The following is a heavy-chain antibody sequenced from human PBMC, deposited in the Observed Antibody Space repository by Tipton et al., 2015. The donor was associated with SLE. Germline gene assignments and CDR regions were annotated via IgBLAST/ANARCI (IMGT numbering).Heavy chain of an antibody. CDR1: GFTFSIYA. V-gene: IGHV3-21*01. D-gene: IGHD5-24*01. CDR2: ISTRSIYI. Sequence: SLRLSCAASGFTFSIYAMSWVRQAPGKGLEWVSSISTRSIYIYYADSVKGRFTISRDNANNSLYLQMNSLRVEDTAVYYCAKQTLPWPQSEIDYWGQGTLVTVSS. CDR3: AKQTLPWPQSEIDY. J-gene: IGHJ4*02.